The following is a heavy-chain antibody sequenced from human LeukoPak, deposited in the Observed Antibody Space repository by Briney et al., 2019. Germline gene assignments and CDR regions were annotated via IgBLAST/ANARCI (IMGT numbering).Heavy chain of an antibody. CDR1: GYTFTSYW. J-gene: IGHJ4*02. CDR2: TYPGETDT. CDR3: ARRKGCSSTSCPPDF. V-gene: IGHV5-51*01. D-gene: IGHD2-2*01. Sequence: GESLKISCKGSGYTFTSYWIGWVRPMPGKGLEWMEITYPGETDTRYSRSFQGQVTMPVDKSINPAYLQWSSLKASDTAMYYCARRKGCSSTSCPPDFWGQATLVTVSS.